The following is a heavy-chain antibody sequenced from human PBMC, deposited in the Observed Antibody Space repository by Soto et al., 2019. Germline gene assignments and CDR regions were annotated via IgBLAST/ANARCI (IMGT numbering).Heavy chain of an antibody. CDR1: GGTFSSYA. V-gene: IGHV1-69*06. D-gene: IGHD3-22*01. CDR2: IIPIFGTA. CDR3: ARARITMIVVVSYYYYGMDV. J-gene: IGHJ6*02. Sequence: KVSCKASGGTFSSYAISWVRQAPGQGLEWMGGIIPIFGTANYAQKFQGRVTITADKSTSTAYMELSSLRSEDTAVYYCARARITMIVVVSYYYYGMDVWGQGTTVTVSS.